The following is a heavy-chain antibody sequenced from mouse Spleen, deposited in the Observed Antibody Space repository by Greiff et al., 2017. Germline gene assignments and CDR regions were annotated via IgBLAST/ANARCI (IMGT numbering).Heavy chain of an antibody. Sequence: EVQLQQSGAELVRPGASVKLSCTASGFNIKDYYMHWVQQRPEQGLEWIGRIDPEDGDTEYAPKFQGKATMTADTSSNTAYLQLSSLTSEDTAVYYCTAYYRYDGFAYWGQGTLVTVSA. CDR1: GFNIKDYY. D-gene: IGHD2-14*01. CDR2: IDPEDGDT. CDR3: TAYYRYDGFAY. V-gene: IGHV14-1*01. J-gene: IGHJ3*01.